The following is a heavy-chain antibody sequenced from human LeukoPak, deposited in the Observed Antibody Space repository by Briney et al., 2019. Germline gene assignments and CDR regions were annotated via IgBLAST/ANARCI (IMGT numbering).Heavy chain of an antibody. D-gene: IGHD6-19*01. CDR3: ANGGIAVAPNWFDP. CDR1: GYTFTSYA. J-gene: IGHJ5*02. CDR2: INAGNGNT. Sequence: ASVKVSCKASGYTFTSYAMHWVRQAPGQRLEWMGWINAGNGNTKYSQKFRGRVTITRDTSASTAYMELSSLRSEDTAVYYCANGGIAVAPNWFDPWGQGTLITVSS. V-gene: IGHV1-3*01.